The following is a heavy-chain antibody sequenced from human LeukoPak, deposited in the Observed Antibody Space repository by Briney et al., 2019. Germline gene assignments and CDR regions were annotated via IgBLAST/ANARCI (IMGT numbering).Heavy chain of an antibody. CDR2: VDPEDGET. V-gene: IGHV1-69-2*01. CDR3: ATWDHTAMVSPSEVSSSWYYFDY. D-gene: IGHD5-18*01. CDR1: GYTFTDYY. Sequence: ASVKVSCKVSGYTFTDYYMHWVQQAPGKGLEWMGLVDPEDGETIYAEKFQGRVTITAGTSTDTAYMELSSLRSEDTAVYYCATWDHTAMVSPSEVSSSWYYFDYWGQGTVVTVSS. J-gene: IGHJ4*02.